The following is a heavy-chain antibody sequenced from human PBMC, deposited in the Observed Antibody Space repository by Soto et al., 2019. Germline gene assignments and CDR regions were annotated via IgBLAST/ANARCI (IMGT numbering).Heavy chain of an antibody. Sequence: QVQLVQSGAEVKKPGSSVKVSCTASGGTFSSYAISWVRQAPGQGLEWMGGIIPIFDTANYAQKFQGRVTITADESTSTDYMALSSLQSADTAVYYCARIILGVAGNSVYFYSGMDVWGQGTTVTVSS. V-gene: IGHV1-69*01. CDR1: GGTFSSYA. J-gene: IGHJ6*02. D-gene: IGHD6-19*01. CDR2: IIPIFDTA. CDR3: ARIILGVAGNSVYFYSGMDV.